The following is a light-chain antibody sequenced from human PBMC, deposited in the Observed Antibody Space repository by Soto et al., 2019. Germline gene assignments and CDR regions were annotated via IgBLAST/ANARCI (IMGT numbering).Light chain of an antibody. Sequence: DIQMTQSPSTLSASVGDRVTITCRASQSISSGLAWYQQKPGKAPKLLIDKASSSESGVQSRFSGSGSGTVFTLTSSRLEPDDFATYYFQQCYSYTTFGQGTKVEIK. V-gene: IGKV1-5*03. CDR2: KAS. CDR1: QSISSG. CDR3: QQCYSYTT. J-gene: IGKJ1*01.